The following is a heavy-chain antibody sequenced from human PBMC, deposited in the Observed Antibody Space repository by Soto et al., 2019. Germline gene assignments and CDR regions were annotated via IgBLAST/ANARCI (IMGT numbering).Heavy chain of an antibody. V-gene: IGHV1-18*01. CDR3: ARGRATVYYYYYYYMDV. J-gene: IGHJ6*03. CDR2: ISAYNGNT. Sequence: ASVKVSCKASGYTFTSYGISWVRQAPGQGLEWMGWISAYNGNTNYAQKLQGRVTMTTDTSTSTAYMELRSLRSEDTAVYYCARGRATVYYYYYYYMDVWGKGTTVTVSS. CDR1: GYTFTSYG. D-gene: IGHD4-17*01.